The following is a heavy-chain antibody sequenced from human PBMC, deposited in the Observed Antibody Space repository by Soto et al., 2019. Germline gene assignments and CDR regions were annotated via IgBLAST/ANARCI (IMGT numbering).Heavy chain of an antibody. D-gene: IGHD6-13*01. CDR3: ARAKAPLYSSSWYWFDP. Sequence: SETLSLTCTVSGGSISSYYWSWIRQPPGKGLEWIGYIYYIGSTNYNPSHKSRVTISVDTSKNQFALKLISVTASDTALYYCARAKAPLYSSSWYWFDPWGQGTLVTVS. CDR2: IYYIGST. J-gene: IGHJ5*02. V-gene: IGHV4-59*08. CDR1: GGSISSYY.